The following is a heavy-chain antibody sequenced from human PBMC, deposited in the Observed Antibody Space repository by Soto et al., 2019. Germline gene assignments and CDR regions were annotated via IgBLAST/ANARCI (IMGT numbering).Heavy chain of an antibody. CDR1: GDSYSISTYS. CDR3: AGMPYTSGLRFDP. D-gene: IGHD6-19*01. V-gene: IGHV4-30-2*01. Sequence: VSLTCNMSGDSYSISTYSWSWIRQPPGKALQWIGFIYQSGVTSYNPSLASRVSISLDRSNNQCSLKLKSVTAADTAVYFCAGMPYTSGLRFDPWGPGTLVTVSS. CDR2: IYQSGVT. J-gene: IGHJ5*02.